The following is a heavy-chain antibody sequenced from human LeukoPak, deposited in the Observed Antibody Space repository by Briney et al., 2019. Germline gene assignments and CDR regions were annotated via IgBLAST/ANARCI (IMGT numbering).Heavy chain of an antibody. CDR3: ARDRRSGWYFDY. J-gene: IGHJ4*02. D-gene: IGHD6-19*01. CDR1: GYTFTGYY. Sequence: ASVKVSCKASGYTFTGYYMHWVRQAPGQGLEWMGWINPNSGGTNYAQKFQGRVTMTGDTSISTAYMELSRLRSDDTAVYYCARDRRSGWYFDYWGQGTLVTVSS. CDR2: INPNSGGT. V-gene: IGHV1-2*02.